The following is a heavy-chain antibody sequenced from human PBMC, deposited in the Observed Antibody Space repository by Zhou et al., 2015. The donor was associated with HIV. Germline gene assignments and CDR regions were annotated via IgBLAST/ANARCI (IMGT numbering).Heavy chain of an antibody. J-gene: IGHJ4*02. CDR3: ARDTLLGGSGSYSPLLY. CDR2: INPSGGST. V-gene: IGHV1-46*01. D-gene: IGHD3-10*01. CDR1: GYTFTSYY. Sequence: QVQLVQSGAEVKKPGASVKVSCKASGYTFTSYYMHWVRQAPGQGLEWMGIINPSGGSTSYAQKFQGRVTMTRDTSTSTVYMELSSLRSEDTAVYYCARDTLLGGSGSYSPLLYWGQGTLVTVSS.